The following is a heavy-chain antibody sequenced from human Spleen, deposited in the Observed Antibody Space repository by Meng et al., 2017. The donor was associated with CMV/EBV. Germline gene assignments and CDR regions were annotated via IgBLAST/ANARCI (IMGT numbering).Heavy chain of an antibody. CDR2: ISGPGGSI. D-gene: IGHD1-26*01. Sequence: GGSLRLSCAASGFTFSSYGMHWVRQAPGKGLEWVSSISGPGGSIHYADSVKGRFTISRDNAKNSLYLQMNSLRAEDKAAYYCAREAGIVGSRSAFDIWGQGTMVTVSS. J-gene: IGHJ3*02. V-gene: IGHV3-21*01. CDR3: AREAGIVGSRSAFDI. CDR1: GFTFSSYG.